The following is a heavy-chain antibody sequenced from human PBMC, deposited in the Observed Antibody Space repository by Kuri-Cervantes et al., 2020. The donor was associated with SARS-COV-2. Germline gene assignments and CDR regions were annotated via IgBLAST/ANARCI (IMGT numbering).Heavy chain of an antibody. D-gene: IGHD6-19*01. CDR2: ISGSGGST. J-gene: IGHJ2*01. V-gene: IGHV3-23*01. Sequence: GGSLRLSCAASGFTFSSYSMNWVRQAPGKGLEWVSAISGSGGSTNYADSVKGRFTISRDNSKNTLYLQMNSLRAEDTAVYYCAKDLTIAVAGFNWYFDLWGRGTLVTVSS. CDR3: AKDLTIAVAGFNWYFDL. CDR1: GFTFSSYS.